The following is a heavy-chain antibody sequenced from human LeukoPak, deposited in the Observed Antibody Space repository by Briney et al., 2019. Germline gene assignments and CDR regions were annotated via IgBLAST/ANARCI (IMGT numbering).Heavy chain of an antibody. J-gene: IGHJ6*02. Sequence: ASVKVSCKASGYTFTSYDINWVRQATGQGLEWMGWMNPNSGNTGHAQKFQGRVTMTRNTSISTAYMELSSLRSEDTAVYYCARGRITIFGRATGYYYGMDVWGQGTTVTVSS. CDR3: ARGRITIFGRATGYYYGMDV. D-gene: IGHD3-3*01. V-gene: IGHV1-8*01. CDR2: MNPNSGNT. CDR1: GYTFTSYD.